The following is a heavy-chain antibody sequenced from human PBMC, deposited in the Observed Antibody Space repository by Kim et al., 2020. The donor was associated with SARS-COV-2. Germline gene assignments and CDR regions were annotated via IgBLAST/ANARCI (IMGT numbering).Heavy chain of an antibody. D-gene: IGHD3-22*01. V-gene: IGHV4-39*01. J-gene: IGHJ5*02. CDR2: IYYSGST. CDR1: GGSISSSSYY. CDR3: ARHQGGDSSGYYPKYWFDP. Sequence: SETLSLTCTVSGGSISSSSYYWGWIRQPPGKGLEWIGSIYYSGSTYYNPSLKSRVTISVDTSKNQFSLKLSSVTTADTAVYYCARHQGGDSSGYYPKYWFDPWGQGTLVTVSS.